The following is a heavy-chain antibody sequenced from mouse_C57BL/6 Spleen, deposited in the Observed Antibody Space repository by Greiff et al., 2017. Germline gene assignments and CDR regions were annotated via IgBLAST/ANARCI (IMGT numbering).Heavy chain of an antibody. Sequence: QVQLKESGAELVRPGTSVKVSCKASGYAFTNYLIEWVKQRPGQGLEWIGVINPGSGGTNYNEKFKGKATLTADKSSSTAYMQRSSLTSEDSAVYFCARGGYGDYWGQGTSVTVSS. CDR2: INPGSGGT. CDR1: GYAFTNYL. CDR3: ARGGYGDY. J-gene: IGHJ4*01. D-gene: IGHD2-10*02. V-gene: IGHV1-54*01.